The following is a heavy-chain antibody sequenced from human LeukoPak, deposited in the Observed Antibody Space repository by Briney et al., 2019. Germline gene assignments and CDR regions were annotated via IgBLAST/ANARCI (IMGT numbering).Heavy chain of an antibody. J-gene: IGHJ4*02. V-gene: IGHV3-73*01. CDR1: GFTFSGSA. D-gene: IGHD5-24*01. Sequence: GGSLRLSCAASGFTFSGSAMHWVRQASGKGLEWVGRIRSKANSYATAYAASVKGRCTISRDDSKNTAYLQMNSLKTEDTAVYYCTTDWVVEMATIGDYWGQGTLVTVSS. CDR2: IRSKANSYAT. CDR3: TTDWVVEMATIGDY.